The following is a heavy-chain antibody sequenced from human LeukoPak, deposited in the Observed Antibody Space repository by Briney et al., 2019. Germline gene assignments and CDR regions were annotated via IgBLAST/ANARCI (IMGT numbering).Heavy chain of an antibody. CDR1: GGSFSGYY. CDR3: AEETKGYERCSSTSCLLDY. D-gene: IGHD2-2*01. CDR2: ISGSGGST. Sequence: PSEALSLTCAVYGGSFSGYYWSWVRQAPGKGLEWVSAISGSGGSTYYADSVKGRFTISRDNSKNTLYLQMNSLRAEDTAVYYCAEETKGYERCSSTSCLLDYWGQGTLVTVSS. J-gene: IGHJ4*02. V-gene: IGHV3-23*01.